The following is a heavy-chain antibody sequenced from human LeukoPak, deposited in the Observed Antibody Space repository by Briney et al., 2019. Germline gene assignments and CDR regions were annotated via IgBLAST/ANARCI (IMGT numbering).Heavy chain of an antibody. J-gene: IGHJ5*02. V-gene: IGHV1-18*01. CDR1: GYTFTSFG. D-gene: IGHD1-1*01. Sequence: ASVKVSCKASGYTFTSFGISWVRQAPGQGLEWMGWISAYNGNTNYAQKFQGRVTMTTDTSTNTAYMELRSLRSDDTAVYYCAKDPTLRPAQSHDRFDPRGQGTLVTVSS. CDR2: ISAYNGNT. CDR3: AKDPTLRPAQSHDRFDP.